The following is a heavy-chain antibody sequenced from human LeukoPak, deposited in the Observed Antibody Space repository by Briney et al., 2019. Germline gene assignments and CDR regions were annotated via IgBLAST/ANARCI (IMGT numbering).Heavy chain of an antibody. Sequence: GGSLRLSYAASGFTFSSYAMSWVRQAPGKGLEWVSAISSSGGTTYYSDSVKGRFTISRDNSKNTLYLQMNSLRAEDMAVYYCAKVAHYYGSGSYYEYYFDYWGQGTLVTVSS. V-gene: IGHV3-23*01. CDR3: AKVAHYYGSGSYYEYYFDY. CDR2: ISSSGGTT. J-gene: IGHJ4*02. CDR1: GFTFSSYA. D-gene: IGHD3-10*01.